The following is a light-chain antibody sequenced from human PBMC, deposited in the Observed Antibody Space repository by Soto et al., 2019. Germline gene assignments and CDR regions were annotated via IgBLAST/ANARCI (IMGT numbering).Light chain of an antibody. CDR2: GAS. CDR1: QSVSSN. J-gene: IGKJ4*01. V-gene: IGKV3-15*01. CDR3: QQYNNWPPLL. Sequence: EIVMTQSPATLSVAPGERATLSCRASQSVSSNLAWYQQKPRQAPRLLIYGASTRATGIPARFSGSGSGAEFPLSIVSLQAEDFAVYYCQQYNNWPPLLFCGGTKVEIK.